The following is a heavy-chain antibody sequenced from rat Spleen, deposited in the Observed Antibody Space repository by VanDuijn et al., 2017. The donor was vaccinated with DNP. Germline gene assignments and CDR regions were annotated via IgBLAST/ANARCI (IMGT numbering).Heavy chain of an antibody. V-gene: IGHV5S13*01. Sequence: EVQLVESGGGLVQPGRSVKLSCAASGLTFSHSDLAWVRQAPTKGLEWVASITSSDGNTYYRDSVKGRFTISRDNAKNTQYLQIDSLRSEDSATYYCASNNYFDYWGQGVMVTVSS. J-gene: IGHJ2*01. CDR2: ITSSDGNT. CDR1: GLTFSHSD. CDR3: ASNNYFDY.